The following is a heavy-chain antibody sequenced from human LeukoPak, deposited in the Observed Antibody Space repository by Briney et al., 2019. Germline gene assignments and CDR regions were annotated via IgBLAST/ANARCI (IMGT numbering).Heavy chain of an antibody. V-gene: IGHV1-2*02. J-gene: IGHJ5*02. D-gene: IGHD3-10*01. CDR2: INPNSGGT. CDR3: ARDRITMVLGILRGFDP. CDR1: GYTFTGYY. Sequence: GASVKVSCKASGYTFTGYYMHWVRQAPGQGLEWMGWINPNSGGTNYAQKFQGRVTMTRDTSISTAYMELSRLRSDDTAVYYCARDRITMVLGILRGFDPWGQGTLVTVSS.